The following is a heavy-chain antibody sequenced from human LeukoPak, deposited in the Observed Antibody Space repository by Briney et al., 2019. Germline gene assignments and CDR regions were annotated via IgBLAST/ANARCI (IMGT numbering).Heavy chain of an antibody. D-gene: IGHD3-22*01. CDR1: GYTFTSCG. Sequence: GASMKVSCKASGYTFTSCGMSWVRQAPGQGLEWMGWISAYNGHTNYAQKVRGRVTMTTDTSTSTAYMELRSLRSDDTAVYYCARDPGKNYYDRSGDYWGQRTLVTVSS. V-gene: IGHV1-18*01. J-gene: IGHJ4*02. CDR3: ARDPGKNYYDRSGDY. CDR2: ISAYNGHT.